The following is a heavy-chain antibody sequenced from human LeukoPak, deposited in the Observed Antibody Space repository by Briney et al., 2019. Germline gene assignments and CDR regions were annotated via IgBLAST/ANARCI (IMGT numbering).Heavy chain of an antibody. CDR1: GGSISSGDYY. CDR3: ARQRQGNNWLCLDY. Sequence: PSETLSLTCTVSGGSISSGDYYWSWIRQPPGKGLEWIGYISYSGNTNYNPSLKSRVTISVDTSKNQFSLQLSAVTAADTAVYYCARQRQGNNWLCLDYWGQGTLVTVYS. V-gene: IGHV4-61*08. D-gene: IGHD3-9*01. CDR2: ISYSGNT. J-gene: IGHJ4*02.